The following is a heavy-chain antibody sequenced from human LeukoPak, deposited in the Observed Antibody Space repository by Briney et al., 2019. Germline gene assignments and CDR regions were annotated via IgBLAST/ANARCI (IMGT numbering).Heavy chain of an antibody. Sequence: ASVKVSCKASGYTFSNYAISWVRQAPGQGLECMGWISAHNGNTNYAQNLQGRVTMTTDTSTSTAYMELRSLRSDDTAVYYCAREARQWEPKLLHWFDPWGQGTLVTVSS. D-gene: IGHD1-26*01. J-gene: IGHJ5*02. CDR3: AREARQWEPKLLHWFDP. V-gene: IGHV1-18*01. CDR2: ISAHNGNT. CDR1: GYTFSNYA.